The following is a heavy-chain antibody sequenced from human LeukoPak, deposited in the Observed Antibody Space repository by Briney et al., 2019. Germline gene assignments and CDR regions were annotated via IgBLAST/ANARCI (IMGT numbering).Heavy chain of an antibody. CDR2: ISAYNGNT. CDR3: ARGEEYYDFWSGYHLYYFDY. J-gene: IGHJ4*02. CDR1: GYTFTSYG. Sequence: GASVKVSCKASGYTFTSYGISWVRQAPGQGLEWMGWISAYNGNTNYAQKLQGRVTMTTDTSTSTAYMELSSLRSEDTAVYYCARGEEYYDFWSGYHLYYFDYWGQGTLVTVSS. V-gene: IGHV1-18*01. D-gene: IGHD3-3*01.